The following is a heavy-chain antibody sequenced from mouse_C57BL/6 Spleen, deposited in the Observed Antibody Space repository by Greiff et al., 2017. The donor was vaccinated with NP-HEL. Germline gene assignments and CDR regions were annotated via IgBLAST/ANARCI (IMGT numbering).Heavy chain of an antibody. V-gene: IGHV1-64*01. Sequence: QVQLQQPGAELVKPGASVKLSCKASGYTFTSYWMHWVKQRPGQGLEWIGMIHPNSGSTNFNEKFKSKATLTVDKSSSTAYMQLSSLTSEDSAVYYCARGGNITTVGADYWGQGTTLTVSS. CDR1: GYTFTSYW. CDR2: IHPNSGST. J-gene: IGHJ2*01. CDR3: ARGGNITTVGADY. D-gene: IGHD1-1*01.